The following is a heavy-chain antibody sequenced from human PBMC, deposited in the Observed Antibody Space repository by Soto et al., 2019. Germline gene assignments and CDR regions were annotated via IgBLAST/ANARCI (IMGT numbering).Heavy chain of an antibody. D-gene: IGHD4-17*01. Sequence: GGSLRLSCAASGFTVSSNYMSWVRQAPGKGLEWVSVIYSGGSTYYADSVKGRFTISRDNSKNTLYLQMNSLRAEDTAVYYCARDYGGNSDYFDYWGQGTLVTVSS. CDR2: IYSGGST. J-gene: IGHJ4*02. CDR1: GFTVSSNY. CDR3: ARDYGGNSDYFDY. V-gene: IGHV3-53*01.